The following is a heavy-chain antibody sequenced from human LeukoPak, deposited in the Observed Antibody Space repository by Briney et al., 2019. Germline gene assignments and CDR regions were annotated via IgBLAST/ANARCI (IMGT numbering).Heavy chain of an antibody. V-gene: IGHV3-23*01. CDR1: GFTFSSYA. J-gene: IGHJ4*02. Sequence: PGGSLRLSCAASGFTFSSYAMSWVRQAPGKGLEWVSAISGSGGITQYADSVKGRFTISRDNSKNTLWLQMNSLRAEDTAVYYCAKERMGYIYGFDYWGQGTLVTVSS. CDR3: AKERMGYIYGFDY. D-gene: IGHD5-18*01. CDR2: ISGSGGIT.